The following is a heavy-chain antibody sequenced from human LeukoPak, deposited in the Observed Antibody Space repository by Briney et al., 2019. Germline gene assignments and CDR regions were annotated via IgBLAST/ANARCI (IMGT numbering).Heavy chain of an antibody. CDR3: ASTFRGSGSSWYFDL. J-gene: IGHJ2*01. Sequence: GGSLRLSCAASGFTFDDYGMSWVRQAPGKGLEWLSGINWNGGSTGYADSVKGRFTISRDNAKNSLYLQMNSLRAEDTALYYCASTFRGSGSSWYFDLWGRGTLVTVSS. CDR2: INWNGGST. V-gene: IGHV3-20*04. D-gene: IGHD3-10*01. CDR1: GFTFDDYG.